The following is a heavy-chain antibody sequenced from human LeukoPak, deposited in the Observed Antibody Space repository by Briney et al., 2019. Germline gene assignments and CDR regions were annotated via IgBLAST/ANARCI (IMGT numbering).Heavy chain of an antibody. Sequence: PGGSLRLSCAASGFDFSSSWMHWVRHAPGQGLVRVSRIKGDGISTNYADSVKGRFTISRDIAKNTLYLQMNSLRAEDTGVYYCAKDHYWSIDYWGRGTLVTVSS. D-gene: IGHD3-3*01. CDR2: IKGDGIST. CDR1: GFDFSSSW. J-gene: IGHJ4*02. V-gene: IGHV3-74*01. CDR3: AKDHYWSIDY.